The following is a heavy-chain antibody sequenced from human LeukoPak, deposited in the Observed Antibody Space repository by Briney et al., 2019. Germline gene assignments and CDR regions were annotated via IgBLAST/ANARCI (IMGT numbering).Heavy chain of an antibody. J-gene: IGHJ6*03. Sequence: ASVKVSCKASGYTFTSYDINWVRQATGQGLEWMGWMNPNSGNTGYAQKFQGRVTITRNTSISTAYMELSSLRSEDTAVYYCARLYRLEPQTPTYYYYYYMDVWGKGTTVTVSS. CDR3: ARLYRLEPQTPTYYYYYYMDV. CDR1: GYTFTSYD. D-gene: IGHD1-14*01. CDR2: MNPNSGNT. V-gene: IGHV1-8*03.